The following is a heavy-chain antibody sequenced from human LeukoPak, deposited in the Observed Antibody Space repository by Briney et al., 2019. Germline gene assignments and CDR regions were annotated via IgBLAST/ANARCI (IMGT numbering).Heavy chain of an antibody. CDR3: ARPQNGFWSGQGAFDI. Sequence: PSETLSLTCTVSGGSISSYYWSWIRQPPGKGLEWIGYIYYSGSTNYNPSLKSRVTISVDTSKNQFPLKLSSVTAADTAVYYCARPQNGFWSGQGAFDIWGQGTMVTVSS. CDR1: GGSISSYY. J-gene: IGHJ3*02. D-gene: IGHD3-3*01. V-gene: IGHV4-59*01. CDR2: IYYSGST.